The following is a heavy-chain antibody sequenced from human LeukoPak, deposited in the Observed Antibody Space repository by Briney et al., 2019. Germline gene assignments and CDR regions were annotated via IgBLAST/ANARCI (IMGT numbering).Heavy chain of an antibody. CDR1: GFTFSSYG. J-gene: IGHJ6*03. Sequence: GGSLRLSCAASGFTFSSYGMHWVRQAPGKGLEWVAFIRYDGSNKYYADSVKGRFTISRDNSQNTLYLQMNSLRAEDTAVYFCARFSEVYYYVDVWGTGTTVTVSS. CDR3: ARFSEVYYYVDV. V-gene: IGHV3-30*02. CDR2: IRYDGSNK. D-gene: IGHD3-3*01.